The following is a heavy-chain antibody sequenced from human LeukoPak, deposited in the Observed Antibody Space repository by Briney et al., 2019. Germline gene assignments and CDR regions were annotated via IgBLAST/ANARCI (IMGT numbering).Heavy chain of an antibody. V-gene: IGHV4-4*07. CDR3: ARDVGGSANEDY. CDR2: VYTDGTT. Sequence: SQTLSLTCTVSGGSISSYYWSWIRQPAGKGLEWIGRVYTDGTTSYNPSLKSRVTMSVDTSKNQFSLNLNSVTAEDTAVYYCARDVGGSANEDYWGQGTLVTVSS. D-gene: IGHD2-15*01. CDR1: GGSISSYY. J-gene: IGHJ4*02.